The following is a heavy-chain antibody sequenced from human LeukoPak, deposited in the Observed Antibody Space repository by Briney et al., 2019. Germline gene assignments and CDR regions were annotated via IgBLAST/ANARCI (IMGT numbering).Heavy chain of an antibody. J-gene: IGHJ4*02. CDR3: ARDMGDDSSGYYPSLFFDY. V-gene: IGHV3-11*01. Sequence: GGSLRLSCAASGFTFSDYYMSWIRQAPGEGLEWVSYISSGSTIYYADSVKGRFTISRDNAKNSLYLQTNSLRAEDTAVYYCARDMGDDSSGYYPSLFFDYWGQGTLVTVSS. CDR2: ISSGSTI. D-gene: IGHD3-22*01. CDR1: GFTFSDYY.